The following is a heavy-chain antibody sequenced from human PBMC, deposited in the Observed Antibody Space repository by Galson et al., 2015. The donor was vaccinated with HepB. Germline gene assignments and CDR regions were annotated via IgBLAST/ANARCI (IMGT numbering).Heavy chain of an antibody. D-gene: IGHD3-22*01. V-gene: IGHV3-30*18. Sequence: SLRLSCAASGFSLSNYGMHWVRQAPGTGLEWVALILFDGRDKKYADSEKGRFTISRDNSKKTLFLQMNSLRAEDTAVYYCAKWAFFDSYGYPFGAFDIWGHGTMVTVSS. CDR2: ILFDGRDK. CDR3: AKWAFFDSYGYPFGAFDI. CDR1: GFSLSNYG. J-gene: IGHJ3*02.